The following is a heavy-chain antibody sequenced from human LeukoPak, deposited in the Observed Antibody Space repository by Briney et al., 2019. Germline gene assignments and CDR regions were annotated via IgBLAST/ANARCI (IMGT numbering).Heavy chain of an antibody. J-gene: IGHJ4*02. CDR1: GYTFTSYA. V-gene: IGHV1-3*01. D-gene: IGHD6-19*01. CDR3: ARVISSGWLDY. Sequence: ASVKVSCKASGYTFTSYAIHWVRQAPGQRLEWMGWISAGNGNTKYSQNFQGRVTFISNTSATTAFMELSSLRSEDAAVYYCARVISSGWLDYWGQGTLVTVSS. CDR2: ISAGNGNT.